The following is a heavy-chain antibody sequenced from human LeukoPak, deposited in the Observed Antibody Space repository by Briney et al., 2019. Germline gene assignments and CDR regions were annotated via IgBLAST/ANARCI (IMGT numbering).Heavy chain of an antibody. D-gene: IGHD3-10*01. CDR1: GHTFTSYG. CDR3: AREKMVRGVKDLDY. Sequence: ASVKVSCKASGHTFTSYGISWVRQAPGQGLEWMGWISAYNGNTNYAQKLQGRVTMTTDTSTSTAYMELRSLRSDDTAVYYCAREKMVRGVKDLDYWGQGTLVTVSS. V-gene: IGHV1-18*04. J-gene: IGHJ4*02. CDR2: ISAYNGNT.